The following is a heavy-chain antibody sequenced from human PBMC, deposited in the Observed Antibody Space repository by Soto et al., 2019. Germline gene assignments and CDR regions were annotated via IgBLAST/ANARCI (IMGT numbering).Heavy chain of an antibody. CDR1: GFTFNTYG. CDR3: ARADCTGAYCYSWPFNYGVDV. V-gene: IGHV3-33*08. CDR2: IWYDGSNK. Sequence: GGSLRLSCTTSGFTFNTYGMHWVRQAPGKGLEWVAIIWYDGSNKYYADSVKGRFTISRDNSRNTLYLQMNGLRAEDTALYYCARADCTGAYCYSWPFNYGVDVWGQGTTVTVSS. J-gene: IGHJ6*02. D-gene: IGHD2-15*01.